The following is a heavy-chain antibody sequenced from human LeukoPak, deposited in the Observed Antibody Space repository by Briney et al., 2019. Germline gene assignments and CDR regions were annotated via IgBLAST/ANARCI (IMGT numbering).Heavy chain of an antibody. D-gene: IGHD5-18*01. J-gene: IGHJ6*02. CDR2: ISGGGGST. Sequence: GSLRLSCAASGFTFSSYAMSWVRQAPGKGLEWVSTISGGGGSTYYADSVKGRFTISRDNSKNTLYLQMNSLRAEDTAVYYCAKDQEGYSHGYVGSPHYYYYGMDVWGQGTTVTVSS. CDR1: GFTFSSYA. CDR3: AKDQEGYSHGYVGSPHYYYYGMDV. V-gene: IGHV3-23*01.